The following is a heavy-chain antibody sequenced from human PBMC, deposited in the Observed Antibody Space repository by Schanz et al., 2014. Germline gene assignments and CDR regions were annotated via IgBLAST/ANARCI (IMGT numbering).Heavy chain of an antibody. V-gene: IGHV3-72*01. CDR2: VRNKNNRYTT. CDR1: GFTFSDHY. J-gene: IGHJ4*02. Sequence: PGGSLRLSCAASGFTFSDHYMDWVRQAPGKGLEWVGRVRNKNNRYTTEYAASVKGRFTISRDDSKNSLYLQMNSLKTEDTATYYCARRASCSRSGCPGDSWGQGTLVTVSS. D-gene: IGHD2-2*01. CDR3: ARRASCSRSGCPGDS.